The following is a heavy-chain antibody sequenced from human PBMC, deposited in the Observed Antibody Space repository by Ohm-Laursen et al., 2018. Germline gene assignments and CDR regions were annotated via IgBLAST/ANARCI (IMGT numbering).Heavy chain of an antibody. CDR2: IYWHDDK. V-gene: IGHV2-5*01. J-gene: IGHJ5*02. CDR3: VQVPRDGQYGWFDP. D-gene: IGHD4-11*01. Sequence: TQTLTLTSTFSGFSLSTFGVGVGWIRQPPGKALEWLALIYWHDDKRYSPSLKSRLTITKDTSKNQVVLTMTNMDPVDTATYYCVQVPRDGQYGWFDPWGQGTLVTVSP. CDR1: GFSLSTFGVG.